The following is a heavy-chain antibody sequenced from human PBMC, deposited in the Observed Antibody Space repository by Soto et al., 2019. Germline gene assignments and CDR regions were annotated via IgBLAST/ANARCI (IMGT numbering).Heavy chain of an antibody. CDR2: VIPIIGEG. V-gene: IGHV1-69*02. CDR1: GGTFSSQT. CDR3: ARPAVNDLDADSSAFDI. D-gene: IGHD1-1*01. J-gene: IGHJ3*02. Sequence: QVQLVQSGAEVKEPGSSVKVSCKVSGGTFSSQTINWVRQVPGQGLEWMGSVIPIIGEGKYAQSFLGRVTITADRSTSTAYRELSSLRSEDTALYYCARPAVNDLDADSSAFDIWGQGTMVTVSS.